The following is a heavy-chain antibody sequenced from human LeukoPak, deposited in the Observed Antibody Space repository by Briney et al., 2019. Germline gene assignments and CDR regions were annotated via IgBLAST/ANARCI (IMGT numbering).Heavy chain of an antibody. CDR3: ARDDILTGQPWNY. J-gene: IGHJ4*02. D-gene: IGHD3-9*01. CDR1: GFTLSSYS. CDR2: ISSSSSYI. V-gene: IGHV3-21*01. Sequence: GGSLRLSCAASGFTLSSYSMNWVRQAPGKGLEWVSSISSSSSYIYYADSVKGRFTISRDNAKNSLYLQMSCLRAEDTAVYYCARDDILTGQPWNYWGQGTLVTVSS.